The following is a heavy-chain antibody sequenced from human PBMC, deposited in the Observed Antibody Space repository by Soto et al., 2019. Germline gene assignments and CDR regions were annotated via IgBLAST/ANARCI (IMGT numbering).Heavy chain of an antibody. CDR1: GGTFSSYA. J-gene: IGHJ4*02. CDR3: ARVSGDYYDSSGYLQFDY. Sequence: QVQLVQSGAEVKKPGSSVKVSCKASGGTFSSYAISWVRQAPGQGLEWMGGIIPIFGTANYAQKFQGRVTITADESTSTAFMELSSLRSEDTAVYYCARVSGDYYDSSGYLQFDYWGQGTLVTVSS. D-gene: IGHD3-22*01. V-gene: IGHV1-69*01. CDR2: IIPIFGTA.